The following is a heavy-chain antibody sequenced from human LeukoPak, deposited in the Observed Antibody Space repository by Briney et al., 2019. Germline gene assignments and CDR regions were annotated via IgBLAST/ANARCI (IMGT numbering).Heavy chain of an antibody. CDR1: GYSFTSNW. CDR2: IYPGDSDT. Sequence: GESLKISCKASGYSFTSNWVAWVRQMPGKGLEWKGIIYPGDSDTRYSPSFQGQVTISADKSINTAYLQWSSLKASDTAIYYCARHPPYSSGSRWFDPWGQGTLVTVAS. V-gene: IGHV5-51*01. D-gene: IGHD6-19*01. CDR3: ARHPPYSSGSRWFDP. J-gene: IGHJ5*02.